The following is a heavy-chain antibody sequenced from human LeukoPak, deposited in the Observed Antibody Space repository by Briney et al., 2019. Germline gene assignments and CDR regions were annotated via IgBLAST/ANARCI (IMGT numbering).Heavy chain of an antibody. CDR3: ARGAVGMDV. CDR2: TGTAGDT. J-gene: IGHJ6*02. CDR1: GFTFSSYD. Sequence: PGGSLRLSCAASGFTFSSYDMRWVRQATGKGLEWVSATGTAGDTYYPGSVKGRFTISRENAKNSLYLQMNSLRAGDTAVYYCARGAVGMDVWGQGTTVTVSS. V-gene: IGHV3-13*01. D-gene: IGHD3-16*01.